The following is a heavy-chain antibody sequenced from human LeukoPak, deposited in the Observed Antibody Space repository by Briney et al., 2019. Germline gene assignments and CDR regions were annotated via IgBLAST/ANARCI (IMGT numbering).Heavy chain of an antibody. CDR3: ARDDRYCYGMDV. J-gene: IGHJ6*02. Sequence: GGSLRLSCAASGFTFSSYGMNWVRQAPGKGLEWVSSISSSSSYIYYADSVKGRFTISRDNAKNSLYLQMNSLRAEDTAVYYCARDDRYCYGMDVWGQGTTVTVSS. CDR2: ISSSSSYI. V-gene: IGHV3-21*01. CDR1: GFTFSSYG.